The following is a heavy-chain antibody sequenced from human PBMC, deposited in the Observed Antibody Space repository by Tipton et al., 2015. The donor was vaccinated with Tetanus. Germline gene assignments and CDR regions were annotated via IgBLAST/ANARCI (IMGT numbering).Heavy chain of an antibody. CDR1: GGSISSSSYY. J-gene: IGHJ6*02. CDR3: ARLSSGSYGMDV. CDR2: IYYSGST. V-gene: IGHV4-39*01. D-gene: IGHD1-26*01. Sequence: LSLTCTVSGGSISSSSYYWGWIRQPPGKGLEWIGSIYYSGSTYYNPSLKSRVTISVDTSKNQFSLKLSSVTAADTAVYYCARLSSGSYGMDVWGQGTTVTVSS.